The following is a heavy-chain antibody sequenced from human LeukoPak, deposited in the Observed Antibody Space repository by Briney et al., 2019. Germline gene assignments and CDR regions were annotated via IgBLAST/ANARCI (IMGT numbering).Heavy chain of an antibody. Sequence: SETLSLTCAVSGGSISSSNWWSWVRQPPGKGLEWIGEIYHSGSTNYNPSLKSRVTISVDKSKNQFSLKLSSVTAADTAVYYCASGRSSYSGSYQGYWGQGTLVTVSS. D-gene: IGHD1-26*01. V-gene: IGHV4-4*02. CDR1: GGSISSSNW. CDR3: ASGRSSYSGSYQGY. J-gene: IGHJ4*02. CDR2: IYHSGST.